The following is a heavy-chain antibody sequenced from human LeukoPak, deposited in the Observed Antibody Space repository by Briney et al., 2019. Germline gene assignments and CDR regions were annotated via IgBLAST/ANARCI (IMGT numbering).Heavy chain of an antibody. J-gene: IGHJ4*02. CDR2: IYSGGDT. V-gene: IGHV3-66*01. CDR3: ARRSEEWYFDC. CDR1: GFTVSSNY. Sequence: PGGSLRLSCAASGFTVSSNYMTWVRQAPGKGLEWLSVIYSGGDTYYSESVKGRFTISRDNSKNTLYLQMNSLTAENTSVYYCARRSEEWYFDCWGQGTLVTVSS. D-gene: IGHD3-3*01.